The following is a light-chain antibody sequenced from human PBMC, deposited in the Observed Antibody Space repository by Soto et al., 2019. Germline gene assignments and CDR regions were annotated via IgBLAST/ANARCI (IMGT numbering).Light chain of an antibody. CDR1: SSDVGGYNY. J-gene: IGLJ2*01. Sequence: QSALTQPPSASGSPGQSVTISCTGTSSDVGGYNYVSWYQQHPGKAPKVMIYEVTKRPSGVPDRFSASKSGNTASLTVSGLQAEDEADYYCSSYAGSNNYVVFGGGTKLTVL. CDR3: SSYAGSNNYVV. V-gene: IGLV2-8*01. CDR2: EVT.